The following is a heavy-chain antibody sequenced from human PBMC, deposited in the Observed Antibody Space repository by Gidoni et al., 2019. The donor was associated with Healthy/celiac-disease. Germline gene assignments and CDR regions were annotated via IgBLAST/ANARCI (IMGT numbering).Heavy chain of an antibody. Sequence: QVQLVQSGAEVKKPGASVTVSCKASGYTFTSYYMHWVRQAPGQGLEWMGIINPSGGSTSYAQKLQGRVTMTRDTSTSTVYMELSSLRSEDTAVYYCARGDASSSWYRNWFDPWGQGTLVTVSS. J-gene: IGHJ5*02. CDR3: ARGDASSSWYRNWFDP. CDR1: GYTFTSYY. V-gene: IGHV1-46*04. CDR2: INPSGGST. D-gene: IGHD6-13*01.